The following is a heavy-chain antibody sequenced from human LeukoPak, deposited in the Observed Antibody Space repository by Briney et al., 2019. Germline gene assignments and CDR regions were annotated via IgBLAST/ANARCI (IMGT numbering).Heavy chain of an antibody. Sequence: GGSLRLSCAVSGFSVSSNYISWVRQAPGKGLEWVAFIRYDGSNKYYADSVKGRFTISRDNSKNTLYLQMNSLRAEDTAVYYSAKALVVVVAATRPTVFDYGGRGTLVTVST. V-gene: IGHV3-30*02. CDR2: IRYDGSNK. CDR3: AKALVVVVAATRPTVFDY. D-gene: IGHD2-15*01. J-gene: IGHJ4*02. CDR1: GFSVSSNY.